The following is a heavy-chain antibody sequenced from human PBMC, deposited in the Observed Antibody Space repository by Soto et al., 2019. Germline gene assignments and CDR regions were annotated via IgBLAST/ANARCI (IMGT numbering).Heavy chain of an antibody. J-gene: IGHJ4*02. CDR1: GGSITNSDYY. CDR2: IYYSGTT. CDR3: ARRDWGGYFVY. D-gene: IGHD3-3*01. V-gene: IGHV4-39*01. Sequence: SETLSLTCSVSGGSITNSDYYWGWIRQPPGKGPEWIRNIYYSGTTDPNPSLKSRVTLSVDTSKNQFSLNLTSVTAADTATYYCARRDWGGYFVYWGQGTLVTVSS.